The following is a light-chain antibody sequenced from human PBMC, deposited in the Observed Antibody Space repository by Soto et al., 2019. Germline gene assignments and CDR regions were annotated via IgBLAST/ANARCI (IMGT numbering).Light chain of an antibody. CDR2: AAS. V-gene: IGKV1-6*01. J-gene: IGKJ1*01. Sequence: IQMTQSPSSLSASVGDRVTITCRASQSIDTYLNWYQQKPGTAPKLLIYAASSLQSGVPSRFSGSGSGTDFTLAISSLQPEDSATYYCLQDINYPWTFGQGTKVDI. CDR1: QSIDTY. CDR3: LQDINYPWT.